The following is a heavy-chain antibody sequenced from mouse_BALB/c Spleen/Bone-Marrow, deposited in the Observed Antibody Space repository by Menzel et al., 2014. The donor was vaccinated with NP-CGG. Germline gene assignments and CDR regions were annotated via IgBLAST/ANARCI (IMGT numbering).Heavy chain of an antibody. V-gene: IGHV1-69*01. CDR3: ARTGYDYYFDY. J-gene: IGHJ2*01. CDR2: IDTSDSYT. Sequence: QVHVKQSGAELVMPGASVKMSCKASGYTFTDYWMHWVKQRPGQGLEWIGAIDTSDSYTSYNQKFKGKATLTVDESSXTAYMQLSSLTSEDSAVYYCARTGYDYYFDYWGQGTTLTVSS. D-gene: IGHD2-4*01. CDR1: GYTFTDYW.